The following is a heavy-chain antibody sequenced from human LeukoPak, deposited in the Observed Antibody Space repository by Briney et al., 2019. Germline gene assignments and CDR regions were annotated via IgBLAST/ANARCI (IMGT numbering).Heavy chain of an antibody. CDR1: GFSLSTSGVG. V-gene: IGHV2-5*01. CDR3: ARRRGPTDEFDY. CDR2: IYWNDDK. D-gene: IGHD4-17*01. Sequence: SGPTLVNPTQTLTLTCTFSGFSLSTSGVGVGWIRQPPGKALEWLALIYWNDDKRYSPSLKSRLTITKDTSKNQVVLTMTNMDPVDTATYYCARRRGPTDEFDYWGQGTPVTVSS. J-gene: IGHJ4*02.